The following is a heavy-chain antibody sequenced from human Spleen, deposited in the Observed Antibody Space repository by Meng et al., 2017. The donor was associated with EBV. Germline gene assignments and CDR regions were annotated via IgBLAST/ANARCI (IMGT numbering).Heavy chain of an antibody. CDR1: GGSISSSSSY. Sequence: QLQLQESGSGLLKPSETLSLNCTVSGGSISSSSSYWAWVRQPPGKGLEWIGAIHYKGTNFYNPSLKSRVTMSVDTSKNQFSLKMTSVTAADTAVYYCARGNWALLWGQGTLVTVSS. CDR2: IHYKGTN. CDR3: ARGNWALL. D-gene: IGHD1-26*01. V-gene: IGHV4-39*07. J-gene: IGHJ4*02.